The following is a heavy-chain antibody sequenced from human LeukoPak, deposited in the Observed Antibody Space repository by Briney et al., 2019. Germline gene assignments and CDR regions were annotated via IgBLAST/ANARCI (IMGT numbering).Heavy chain of an antibody. CDR1: GGTFSSYA. V-gene: IGHV1-69*13. Sequence: SVKVSCKASGGTFSSYAISWVRQAPGQGLEWMGGIIPIFGTANYAQKFQGRVTITADESTSTAYMELSSLRSEDTAVYYCARRGDPRSAFDIWGQGTMVTVSS. D-gene: IGHD2-21*02. J-gene: IGHJ3*02. CDR2: IIPIFGTA. CDR3: ARRGDPRSAFDI.